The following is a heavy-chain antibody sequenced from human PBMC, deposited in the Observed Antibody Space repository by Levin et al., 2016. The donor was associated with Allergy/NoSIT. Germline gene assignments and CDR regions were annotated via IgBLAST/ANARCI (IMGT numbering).Heavy chain of an antibody. CDR1: GFTFSTYA. Sequence: GESLKISCAASGFTFSTYAMHWVRQAPGKGLEWVAVIWYDGNNKYYADSVKGRFTISRDNAKNTLYLQMNSLRAEDTAVYYCARCCSSSEYYYYGMDVWGQGTTVTVSS. CDR2: IWYDGNNK. V-gene: IGHV3-33*03. CDR3: ARCCSSSEYYYYGMDV. D-gene: IGHD6-6*01. J-gene: IGHJ6*02.